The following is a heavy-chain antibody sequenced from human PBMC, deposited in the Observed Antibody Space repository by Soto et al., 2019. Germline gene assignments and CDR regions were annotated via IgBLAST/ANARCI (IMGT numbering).Heavy chain of an antibody. D-gene: IGHD3-22*01. CDR1: GYTFTSYG. Sequence: ASVKVSCKASGYTFTSYGISWVRQAPGQGLEWMGWISAYNGNTNYAQKLQGRVTMTTDTSTSTAYMELRSLRSDDTAVYYCARDGTDDSSGYYYYYYGMDVWGQGTTVTVSS. CDR2: ISAYNGNT. J-gene: IGHJ6*02. V-gene: IGHV1-18*01. CDR3: ARDGTDDSSGYYYYYYGMDV.